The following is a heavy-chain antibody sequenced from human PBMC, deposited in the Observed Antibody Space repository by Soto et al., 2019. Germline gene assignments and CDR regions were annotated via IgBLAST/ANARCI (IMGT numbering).Heavy chain of an antibody. CDR1: GYSFTSYW. D-gene: IGHD3-22*01. CDR3: ARSNYYDSSGYYYSLYSYGMDV. J-gene: IGHJ6*02. CDR2: IDPSDSYT. Sequence: PGESRKISCKGSGYSFTSYWLSWVRQMPGKGLERMGRIDPSDSYTYYSPSFQGQVTIAADKSISTAYLQWSSLKASDTAMYYCARSNYYDSSGYYYSLYSYGMDVWGQGTTVTVSS. V-gene: IGHV5-10-1*04.